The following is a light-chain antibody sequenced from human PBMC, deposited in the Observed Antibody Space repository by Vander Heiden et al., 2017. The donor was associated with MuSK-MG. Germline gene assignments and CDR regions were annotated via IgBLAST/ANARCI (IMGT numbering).Light chain of an antibody. CDR2: AAS. Sequence: DIQMTQSPSSLSASVGDSVTIPCRASQSISRYLNWYQQKPGKAPKLLIYAASNWHRGGPSRFSGSGSGTDFALTISSLQAEDFATYFCLQSYRSPPTFGPGTKVEIK. CDR1: QSISRY. V-gene: IGKV1-39*01. CDR3: LQSYRSPPT. J-gene: IGKJ1*01.